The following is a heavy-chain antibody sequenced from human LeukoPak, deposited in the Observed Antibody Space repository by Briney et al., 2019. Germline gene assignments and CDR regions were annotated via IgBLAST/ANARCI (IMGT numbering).Heavy chain of an antibody. V-gene: IGHV1-69*05. D-gene: IGHD4-17*01. CDR3: ARDVHGDYGSGWFDP. CDR2: IMPLFGTA. Sequence: SVKVSCKTSGGTFNNSAISWVRQAPGQGLEWLGGIMPLFGTAGYAQKLHGRVTITKDESTRTVYLELTSLTSDDTAVYYCARDVHGDYGSGWFDPWGQGTLVSVSS. J-gene: IGHJ5*02. CDR1: GGTFNNSA.